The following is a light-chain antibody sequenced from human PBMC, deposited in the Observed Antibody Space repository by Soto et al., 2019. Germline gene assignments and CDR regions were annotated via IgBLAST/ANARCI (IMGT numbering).Light chain of an antibody. CDR3: QTWDTGSLI. CDR2: LNSDGSH. Sequence: QSVLTQSPSASASLGASDKFTCTLSSGHSSYAIAWHQQQPEKGPRYLMKLNSDGSHNKGDGIPDRFSGSSYGAERYLTITSLQSEDEADYYCQTWDTGSLIFGGGTKLTIL. J-gene: IGLJ2*01. V-gene: IGLV4-69*01. CDR1: SGHSSYA.